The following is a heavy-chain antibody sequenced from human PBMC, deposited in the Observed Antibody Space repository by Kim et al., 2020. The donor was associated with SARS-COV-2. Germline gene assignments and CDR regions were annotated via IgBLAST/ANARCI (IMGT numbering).Heavy chain of an antibody. CDR3: ARIRLDFWSGYYSDY. V-gene: IGHV2-26*01. Sequence: SGPTLVNPTETLTLTCTVSGFSLSNARMGVSWIRQPPGKALEWLAHIFSNDEKSYSTSLKSRLTISKDTSKSQVVLTMTNMDPVDTATYYCARIRLDFWSGYYSDYWGQGTLVTVSS. CDR2: IFSNDEK. CDR1: GFSLSNARMG. J-gene: IGHJ4*02. D-gene: IGHD3-3*01.